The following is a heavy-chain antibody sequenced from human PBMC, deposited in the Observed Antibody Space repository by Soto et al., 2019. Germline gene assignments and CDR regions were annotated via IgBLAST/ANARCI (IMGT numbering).Heavy chain of an antibody. CDR2: ISGSGGST. J-gene: IGHJ4*02. D-gene: IGHD6-13*01. V-gene: IGHV3-23*01. CDR1: GFTFSSYA. CDR3: AKENGYSSSWFEFDY. Sequence: EVQLLESGGGLVQPGGSLRLSCAASGFTFSSYAMNWVRQAPGKGLEWVAAISGSGGSTYYADSVKGRFTISRDNSNNTLYLQMNSLRAEDTAVYYFAKENGYSSSWFEFDYWGQGTLLTVSS.